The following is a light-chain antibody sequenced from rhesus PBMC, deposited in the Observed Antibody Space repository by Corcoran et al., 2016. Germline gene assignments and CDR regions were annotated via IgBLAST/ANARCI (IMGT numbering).Light chain of an antibody. Sequence: DIQMTQSPSSLSASVGERVTITCRASQTISTYLAWYQQKPGKVPKLLIFAAFTLQSGVPSRFSGSGSGTVFTLTISSLQPEDFATYYCRQPYSLPLTFGGGTSVALK. J-gene: IGKJ4*01. CDR3: RQPYSLPLT. CDR2: AAF. V-gene: IGKV1-44*03. CDR1: QTISTY.